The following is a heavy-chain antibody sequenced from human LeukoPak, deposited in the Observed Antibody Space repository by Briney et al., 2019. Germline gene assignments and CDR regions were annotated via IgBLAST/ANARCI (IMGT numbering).Heavy chain of an antibody. V-gene: IGHV3-23*01. Sequence: GGSLRLSCAASGFTFSNYAMRWVRQAPWKGLEWVSTITSTGDSTYYADSVKGRFTISRDNSKNTLYLQMNSLRAEDTAVYYCAKVLRYFMDVWGQGTTVTVSS. CDR3: AKVLRYFMDV. CDR2: ITSTGDST. CDR1: GFTFSNYA. D-gene: IGHD3-9*01. J-gene: IGHJ6*02.